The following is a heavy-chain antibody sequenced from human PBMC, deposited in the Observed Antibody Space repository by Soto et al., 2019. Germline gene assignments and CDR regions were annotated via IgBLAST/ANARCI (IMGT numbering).Heavy chain of an antibody. CDR1: GFTFSSYA. D-gene: IGHD1-20*01. CDR3: VRYSWNDKHLDY. J-gene: IGHJ4*02. V-gene: IGHV3-23*01. Sequence: VQLLDSGGGLVQPGGSLRLSCAASGFTFSSYAMSWVRQAPGKGLEWVSAISGSGGSTYYADAVKGRFAISRDNSKSTLYLQMNSLRAEETAVCYCVRYSWNDKHLDYWGQANLVTVSS. CDR2: ISGSGGST.